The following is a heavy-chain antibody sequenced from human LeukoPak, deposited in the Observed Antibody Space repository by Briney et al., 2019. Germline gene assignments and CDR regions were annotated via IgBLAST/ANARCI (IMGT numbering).Heavy chain of an antibody. CDR2: ISAYNGNT. CDR1: GYTFTSYG. V-gene: IGHV1-18*01. CDR3: ARDHSSHDTLTGYWNDAFDI. D-gene: IGHD3-9*01. J-gene: IGHJ3*02. Sequence: ASVKVSCKASGYTFTSYGISWVRQAPGQGLEWMGWISAYNGNTNYAQKLQGRVTMTTDTSTSTACMELRSLRSDDTAVYYCARDHSSHDTLTGYWNDAFDIWGQGTMVTVSS.